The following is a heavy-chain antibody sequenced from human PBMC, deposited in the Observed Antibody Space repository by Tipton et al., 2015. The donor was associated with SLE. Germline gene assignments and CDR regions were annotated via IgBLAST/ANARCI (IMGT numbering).Heavy chain of an antibody. CDR1: GFTVSRNY. V-gene: IGHV3-66*01. Sequence: SLRLSCAGAGFTVSRNYMSWVRQAPGKGLEWVSIIYSDGSTYYGDSVKGRFTISRDNSKNTLFLKMDTLRAEDAAVYFCAGGGLVVGDYYMDVWGKGTTVTVSS. J-gene: IGHJ6*03. CDR3: AGGGLVVGDYYMDV. CDR2: IYSDGST. D-gene: IGHD2-2*01.